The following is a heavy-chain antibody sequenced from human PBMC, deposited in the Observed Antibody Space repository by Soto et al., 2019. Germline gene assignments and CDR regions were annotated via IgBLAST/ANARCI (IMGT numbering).Heavy chain of an antibody. J-gene: IGHJ4*02. D-gene: IGHD3-22*01. Sequence: PGGCLRLSCAASGFTLSRYNMHWVRQAQGKSLEWVALKSWDGGTSAYADSVKGRFTVSRDNKKIFLYLQMDSLGPDDTALYYCVKDGDNTGYYFTYYFDHWGQGAPVTVSS. V-gene: IGHV3-43*01. CDR2: KSWDGGTS. CDR1: GFTLSRYN. CDR3: VKDGDNTGYYFTYYFDH.